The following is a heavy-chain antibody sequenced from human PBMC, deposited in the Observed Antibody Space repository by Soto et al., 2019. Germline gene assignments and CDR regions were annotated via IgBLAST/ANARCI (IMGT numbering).Heavy chain of an antibody. D-gene: IGHD2-15*01. CDR1: GGSFSGYY. V-gene: IGHV4-34*01. CDR2: INHSGST. CDR3: ARASPVVAATLAAFDI. J-gene: IGHJ3*02. Sequence: SETLSLTCAVYGGSFSGYYWSWIRQPPGKGLEWIGEINHSGSTNYNPSLKSRVTISVDTSKNQFSLKLSSVTAADTAVYYCARASPVVAATLAAFDIWGQGTMVTVSS.